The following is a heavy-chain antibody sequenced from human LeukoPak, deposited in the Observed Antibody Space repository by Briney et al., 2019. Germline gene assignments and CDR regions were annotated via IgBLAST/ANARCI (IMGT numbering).Heavy chain of an antibody. J-gene: IGHJ4*02. V-gene: IGHV1-46*01. Sequence: ASVKVSCKASGYTFTSYYMHWVRQAPGQGLEWMGIINPSGGSTSYAQKFQGRVTITADESTSTAYMELSSLRSEDTAVYYCARLPDRYSSSWLKCCDYWGQGTLVTVSS. CDR3: ARLPDRYSSSWLKCCDY. CDR2: INPSGGST. CDR1: GYTFTSYY. D-gene: IGHD6-13*01.